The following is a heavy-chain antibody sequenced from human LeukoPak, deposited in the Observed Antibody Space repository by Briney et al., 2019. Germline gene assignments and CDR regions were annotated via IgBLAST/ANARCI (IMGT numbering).Heavy chain of an antibody. D-gene: IGHD6-6*01. CDR3: ARRQYNILSYFDY. CDR1: GGSMSSSSYY. J-gene: IGHJ4*01. Sequence: SETLSLTCTVSGGSMSSSSYYWGWIRQSPGKGLEWIGTIYYSGTTYYNPSLKSRVTISVDTSKNQFSLNLSSVTAADTTVYYCARRQYNILSYFDYWGQEPWSPSPQ. CDR2: IYYSGTT. V-gene: IGHV4-39*01.